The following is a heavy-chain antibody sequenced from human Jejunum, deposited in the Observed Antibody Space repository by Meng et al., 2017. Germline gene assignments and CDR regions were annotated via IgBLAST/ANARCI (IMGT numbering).Heavy chain of an antibody. V-gene: IGHV1-8*01. Sequence: QVQLVQSGAEIKTPGASMKVSCKASGYTFTTYDINWVRQATGQGLEWMGWVSPSSGNTRYAQKFQGRVTMTRDTSISTVYMELTSLKSDDTAVYYCARGVGDLGDYWGQGTLVTVSS. CDR3: ARGVGDLGDY. D-gene: IGHD3-16*01. CDR1: GYTFTTYD. J-gene: IGHJ4*02. CDR2: VSPSSGNT.